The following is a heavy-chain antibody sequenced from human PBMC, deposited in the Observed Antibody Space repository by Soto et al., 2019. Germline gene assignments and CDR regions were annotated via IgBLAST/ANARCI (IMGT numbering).Heavy chain of an antibody. CDR1: GVTFSSYS. Sequence: EVQLVESGGGLVKPGGSLRLSCAASGVTFSSYSMNWVRQAPGKGLEWVSSISSSSSYIYYADSVKGRFTIARDNAKNSLYLQMNSLRAEDTAVYYCARFREYYYGSGSYYMDYWGQGTLVTVSS. CDR3: ARFREYYYGSGSYYMDY. V-gene: IGHV3-21*01. CDR2: ISSSSSYI. J-gene: IGHJ4*02. D-gene: IGHD3-10*01.